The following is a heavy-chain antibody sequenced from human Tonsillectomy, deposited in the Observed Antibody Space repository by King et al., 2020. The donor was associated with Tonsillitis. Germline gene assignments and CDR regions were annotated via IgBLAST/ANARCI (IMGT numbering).Heavy chain of an antibody. J-gene: IGHJ6*02. D-gene: IGHD3-3*01. CDR3: AKDICQERGEWFLYYYYYGMDV. CDR1: GFTFSSYG. Sequence: QLVQSGGGVVQPGRSLRLSCAASGFTFSSYGMHWVRQAPGKGLEWVAVISYDGSNKYYADSVKGRFTISRDNSKNTLYLQMNSLRAEDTAVYYCAKDICQERGEWFLYYYYYGMDVWGQGTTVTVSS. CDR2: ISYDGSNK. V-gene: IGHV3-30*18.